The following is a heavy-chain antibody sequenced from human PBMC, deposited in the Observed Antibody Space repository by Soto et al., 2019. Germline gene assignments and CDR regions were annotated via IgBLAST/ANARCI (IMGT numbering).Heavy chain of an antibody. CDR3: ARHDGVSSGWIFDY. J-gene: IGHJ4*01. CDR2: FWSSGTT. CDR1: GDSIRSGSYS. V-gene: IGHV4-39*01. Sequence: PSETLSLTCTVSGDSIRSGSYSWDWIRQSPGKGLEWIGCFWSSGTTYYNPSLKGRLTVSADTSEDQLSLKLTSVTAADTAVYYCARHDGVSSGWIFDYWGDGTQVTVSS. D-gene: IGHD6-19*01.